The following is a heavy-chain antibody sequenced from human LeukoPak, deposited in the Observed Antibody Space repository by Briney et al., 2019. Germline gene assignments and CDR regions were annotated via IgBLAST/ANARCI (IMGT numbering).Heavy chain of an antibody. V-gene: IGHV3-23*01. CDR1: GFTVSSNY. CDR3: AWGIAVAGTSGC. CDR2: ISGSGGST. J-gene: IGHJ4*02. Sequence: GGSLRLSCAASGFTVSSNYMSWVRQAPGKGLEWVSAISGSGGSTYYADSVKGRFTISRDNSKNTLYLQMNSLRAEDTAVYYCAWGIAVAGTSGCWGQGTLVTVSS. D-gene: IGHD6-19*01.